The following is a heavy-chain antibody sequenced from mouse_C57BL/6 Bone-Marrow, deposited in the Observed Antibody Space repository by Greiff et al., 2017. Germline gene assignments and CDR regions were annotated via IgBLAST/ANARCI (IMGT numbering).Heavy chain of an antibody. J-gene: IGHJ1*03. V-gene: IGHV14-1*01. CDR1: GFNIKDYY. CDR3: STGSSYPPWYFDV. D-gene: IGHD6-1*01. CDR2: IDPEDGDT. Sequence: VQLQQSGAELVRPGASVKLSCTASGFNIKDYYMHWVKQRPEQGLEWIGMIDPEDGDTEYAPKFPGKATMTADTSSHTAYLQLSSLTSEDTAVYYCSTGSSYPPWYFDVWGTGTTVTVSS.